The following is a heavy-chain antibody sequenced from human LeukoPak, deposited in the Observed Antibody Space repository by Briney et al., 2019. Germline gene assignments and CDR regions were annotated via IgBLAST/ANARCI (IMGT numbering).Heavy chain of an antibody. CDR1: GGSISSGDYY. Sequence: PSETLSLTCTVSGGSISSGDYYWSWIRQPPGKGLEWIGYIYYSGSTYYNPSLKSRVTISVDTSKNQFSLKLSSVTAADTAVYYCARGSNSAVGVRGVKSPIKKGCWFDPWGQGTLVTVSS. V-gene: IGHV4-30-4*01. D-gene: IGHD3-10*01. CDR2: IYYSGST. CDR3: ARGSNSAVGVRGVKSPIKKGCWFDP. J-gene: IGHJ5*02.